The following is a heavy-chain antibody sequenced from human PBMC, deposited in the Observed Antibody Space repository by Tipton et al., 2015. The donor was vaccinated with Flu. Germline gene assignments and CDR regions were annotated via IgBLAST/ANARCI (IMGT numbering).Heavy chain of an antibody. CDR1: GGSISSYY. CDR2: IYYSGST. Sequence: TLSLTCTVSGGSISSYYWSWIRQPPGKGLEWIGYIYYSGSTNYNPSLKSRVTISVDTSKNQFSLKLSSVTAADTAVYYCARKRGYQPDVDYWGQGTLVTVSS. J-gene: IGHJ4*02. CDR3: ARKRGYQPDVDY. V-gene: IGHV4-59*12. D-gene: IGHD2-2*01.